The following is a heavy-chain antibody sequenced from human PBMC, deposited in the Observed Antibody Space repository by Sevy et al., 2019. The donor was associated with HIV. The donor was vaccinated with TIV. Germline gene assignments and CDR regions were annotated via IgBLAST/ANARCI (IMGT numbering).Heavy chain of an antibody. V-gene: IGHV3-21*01. CDR1: GFTFSSYS. CDR3: ARIIVGSTGDAFDI. CDR2: ISSSSSYI. Sequence: GGSLRLSCAASGFTFSSYSMNWVRQAPGKGLEWVSSISSSSSYIYYADSVKGRFTISRDNAKNSLYLQMNSLRAEDTAVYSCARIIVGSTGDAFDIWGQGTMVTVSS. J-gene: IGHJ3*02. D-gene: IGHD1-26*01.